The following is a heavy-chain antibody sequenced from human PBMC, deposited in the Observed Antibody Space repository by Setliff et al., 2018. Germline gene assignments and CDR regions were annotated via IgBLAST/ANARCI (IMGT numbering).Heavy chain of an antibody. Sequence: SETLSLTCTVSGDSISSGDYFWSWIRQPPGKGLEWIAYIYHSGSAYYNPSLKSRVTMSVDTSKNQFSLHLTAVTAADTAVYYCAREVGTSTSSDAFDVWGQGMMVTVSS. J-gene: IGHJ3*01. CDR2: IYHSGSA. CDR3: AREVGTSTSSDAFDV. CDR1: GDSISSGDYF. D-gene: IGHD1-26*01. V-gene: IGHV4-30-4*02.